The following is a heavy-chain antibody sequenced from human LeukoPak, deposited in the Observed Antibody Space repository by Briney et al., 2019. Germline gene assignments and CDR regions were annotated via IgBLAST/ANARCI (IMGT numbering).Heavy chain of an antibody. J-gene: IGHJ4*02. D-gene: IGHD5-12*01. Sequence: VKVSCKASGGTFSSYAISWVRQAPGQGLEWMGGIIPIFGTANYAQKFQGRVTITADKSTSTAYMELSSLRSEDTAVYYCARVGRYSGYVLMDYWGQGTLVTVSS. V-gene: IGHV1-69*06. CDR2: IIPIFGTA. CDR3: ARVGRYSGYVLMDY. CDR1: GGTFSSYA.